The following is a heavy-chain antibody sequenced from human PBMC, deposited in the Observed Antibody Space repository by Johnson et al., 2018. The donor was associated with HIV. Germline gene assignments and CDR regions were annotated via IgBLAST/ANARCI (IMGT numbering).Heavy chain of an antibody. CDR3: ARLRGYSGYDSFDI. D-gene: IGHD5-12*01. CDR1: GFIFSNYG. V-gene: IGHV3-30*02. Sequence: QVQLVESGGGVVQSGGSLRLSCVASGFIFSNYGMHWVRQAPGKGLEWVAFIRSDESNKYYADSVKGRFTISRDNAKNSLYLQMNSLRAEDTALYYCARLRGYSGYDSFDIWGQGTMVTVSS. CDR2: IRSDESNK. J-gene: IGHJ3*02.